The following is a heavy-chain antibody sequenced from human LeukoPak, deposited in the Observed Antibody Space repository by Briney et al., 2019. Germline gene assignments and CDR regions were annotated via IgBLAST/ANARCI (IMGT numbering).Heavy chain of an antibody. J-gene: IGHJ2*01. CDR2: INHGGST. V-gene: IGHV4-4*02. CDR3: AREVYFDL. Sequence: KSSETLSLTCAVSGGSISSSSWWSWVRQPPGKGPEWIGEINHGGSTNYNPSLKSRVTISVDTSKNQFSLKLSSVTAADTAMYYCAREVYFDLWGRGTLVTVSS. CDR1: GGSISSSSW.